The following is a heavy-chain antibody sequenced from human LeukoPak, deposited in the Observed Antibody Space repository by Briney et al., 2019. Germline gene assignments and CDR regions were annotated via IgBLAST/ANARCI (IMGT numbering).Heavy chain of an antibody. D-gene: IGHD3-22*01. J-gene: IGHJ3*02. CDR3: ARGRVKDSSGYYPPADAFDI. V-gene: IGHV3-66*01. CDR2: IYSGGST. Sequence: GGSLRLSCAASGFTVSSNYMSWVRQAPGKGLEWVSVIYSGGSTYCADSVKGRFTISRDNSKNTLYLQMNSLRAEDTAVYYCARGRVKDSSGYYPPADAFDIWGQGTMVTVSS. CDR1: GFTVSSNY.